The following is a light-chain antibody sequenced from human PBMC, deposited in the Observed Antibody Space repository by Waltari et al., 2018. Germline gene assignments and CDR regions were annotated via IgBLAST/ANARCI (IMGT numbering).Light chain of an antibody. Sequence: NFMLSQPQSVSESPGKTVTIPCTRSSGSFSSNHVHWYQQRPGSAPNTVIYEDNEIPSGFPERFSGSIDSSSNSATLTISGLKTEDEADYYCQSFDNINHVVFGGGTKLTVL. CDR2: EDN. V-gene: IGLV6-57*03. J-gene: IGLJ2*01. CDR3: QSFDNINHVV. CDR1: SGSFSSNH.